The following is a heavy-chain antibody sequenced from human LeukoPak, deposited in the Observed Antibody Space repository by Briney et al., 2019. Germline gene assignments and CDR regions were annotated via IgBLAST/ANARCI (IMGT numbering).Heavy chain of an antibody. D-gene: IGHD3-10*01. Sequence: SETLSLTCTVSGGSISSGGYYWSRIRQPPGKGLEWIGYIYHSGSTYYNPSLKSRVTISVDTSKNQFSLKLSSVTAADTAVYYCARSPRYGSGSSTRLDVWGQGTTVTVSS. CDR3: ARSPRYGSGSSTRLDV. V-gene: IGHV4-30-2*01. J-gene: IGHJ6*02. CDR2: IYHSGST. CDR1: GGSISSGGYY.